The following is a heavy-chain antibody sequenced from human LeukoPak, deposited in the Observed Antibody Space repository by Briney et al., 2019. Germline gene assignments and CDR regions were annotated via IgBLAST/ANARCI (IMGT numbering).Heavy chain of an antibody. CDR1: GFAFISLD. CDR2: ISGSGDTI. J-gene: IGHJ4*02. V-gene: IGHV3-23*01. Sequence: GGSLRLSCAASGFAFISLDMGWVRQAPGEGLDWVSGISGSGDTIFYADSVKGRFTISRDNSKNTLFLQMNRLRAEDTPTYYCAKDSRRRSGWFFFDHWGQGTLVTVSS. CDR3: AKDSRRRSGWFFFDH. D-gene: IGHD6-19*01.